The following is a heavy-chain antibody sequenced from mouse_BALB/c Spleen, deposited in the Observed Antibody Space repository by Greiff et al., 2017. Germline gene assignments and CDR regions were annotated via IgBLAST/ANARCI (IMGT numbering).Heavy chain of an antibody. Sequence: EVKLQESGGGLVQPGGSLRLSCATSGFTFTDYYMSWVRQPPGKALEWLGFIRNKANGYTTEYSASVKGRFTISRDNSQSILYLQMNTLRAEDSATYYCARDKGGDYDWFAYWGQGTLVTVSA. V-gene: IGHV7-3*02. D-gene: IGHD2-4*01. CDR2: IRNKANGYTT. CDR1: GFTFTDYY. CDR3: ARDKGGDYDWFAY. J-gene: IGHJ3*01.